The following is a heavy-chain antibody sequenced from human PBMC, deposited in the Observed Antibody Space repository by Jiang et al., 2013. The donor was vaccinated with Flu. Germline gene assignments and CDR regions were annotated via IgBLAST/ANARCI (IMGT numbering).Heavy chain of an antibody. V-gene: IGHV3-33*01. Sequence: QLVESGGGAVQPGRSLRLSCAASGFTFSSYGMHWVRQAPGKGLEWVAVIWYDGSNKYYADSVKGRFTISRDNSKNTLYLQMNSLRAEDTAVYYCARAGSDYYGPQPPYGMDVWGQGTTVTVSS. CDR1: GFTFSSYG. CDR2: IWYDGSNK. D-gene: IGHD3-10*01. CDR3: ARAGSDYYGPQPPYGMDV. J-gene: IGHJ6*02.